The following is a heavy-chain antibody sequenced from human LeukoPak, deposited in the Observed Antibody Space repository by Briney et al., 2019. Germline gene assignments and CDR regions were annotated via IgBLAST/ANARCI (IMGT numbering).Heavy chain of an antibody. CDR3: ARETYYGSGGYSDFALDY. V-gene: IGHV3-48*03. CDR1: GFTFSNYE. D-gene: IGHD3-10*01. CDR2: ISGSGTSI. Sequence: PGGSLRLSCAASGFTFSNYEINWVRQAPGRGLEWISYISGSGTSIYHANSVKGRFTISRDNAKNSVHLQMNSLRAEDTAVYYCARETYYGSGGYSDFALDYWGQGTLVTVSS. J-gene: IGHJ4*02.